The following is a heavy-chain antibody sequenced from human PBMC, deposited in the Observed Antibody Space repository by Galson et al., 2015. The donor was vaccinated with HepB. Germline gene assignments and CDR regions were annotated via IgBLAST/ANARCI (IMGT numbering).Heavy chain of an antibody. D-gene: IGHD6-19*01. Sequence: SLRLSCAGSGITFSSYAMSWVRQAPGKGLEWVSGISGSSSNTYYADPVKGRFTISRDNSKNTLYLQMNSLRAEDTAVYYCAKVVASGWYTGSDYWGQGTLVTVSS. V-gene: IGHV3-23*01. CDR2: ISGSSSNT. J-gene: IGHJ4*02. CDR3: AKVVASGWYTGSDY. CDR1: GITFSSYA.